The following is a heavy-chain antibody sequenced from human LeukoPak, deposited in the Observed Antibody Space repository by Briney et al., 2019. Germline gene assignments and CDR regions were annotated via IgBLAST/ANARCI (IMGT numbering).Heavy chain of an antibody. CDR1: GYSFTNYW. CDR3: ARPGSTTGWYYFDF. D-gene: IGHD6-19*01. J-gene: IGHJ4*02. CDR2: IHPGDSNT. V-gene: IGHV5-51*01. Sequence: GASLKISCQGSGYSFTNYWIGWVRQLPGKGLEWMAIIHPGDSNTRYSPSFQGQVTISADKSISTAYLQWSSLKASDTAIYYCARPGSTTGWYYFDFWGQGTLVTVSS.